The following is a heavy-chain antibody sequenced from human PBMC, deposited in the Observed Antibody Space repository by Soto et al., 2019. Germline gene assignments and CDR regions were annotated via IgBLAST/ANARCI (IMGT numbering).Heavy chain of an antibody. CDR3: GRGRSGQIVVFY. CDR2: IGPESGAT. Sequence: ASVKVSFKASGYTFTGHYIHWVRQAPEQGPEWMGEIGPESGATRYAQKFQGRVTMTMDMSITTVYMELSSLSPDDTAVYYCGRGRSGQIVVFYWGQGTPVTVSS. CDR1: GYTFTGHY. D-gene: IGHD5-12*01. V-gene: IGHV1-2*02. J-gene: IGHJ4*02.